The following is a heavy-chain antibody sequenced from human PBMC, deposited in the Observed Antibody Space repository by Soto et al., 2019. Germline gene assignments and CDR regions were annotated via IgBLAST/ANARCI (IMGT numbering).Heavy chain of an antibody. D-gene: IGHD3-10*01. V-gene: IGHV1-8*01. CDR2: MHHNTGNT. CDR3: ARGNYYGSGSCWDDYHYYGIDV. CDR1: GYRMTSYD. Sequence: GISVKLSWGACGYRMTSYDMSWVRQDSRQGREWMVWMHHNTGNTVWAQKFHGKVTMTSNASXSTAYMELSSLRSEDTAVYYCARGNYYGSGSCWDDYHYYGIDVWGQGTTVSVSS. J-gene: IGHJ6*02.